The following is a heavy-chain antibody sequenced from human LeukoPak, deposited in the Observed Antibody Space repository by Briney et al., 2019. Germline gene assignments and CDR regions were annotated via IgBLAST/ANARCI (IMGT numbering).Heavy chain of an antibody. D-gene: IGHD6-19*01. CDR2: IDPSDSYT. CDR1: GYGFTSYW. Sequence: GEPLQISCKGSGYGFTSYWISWVRPMPGKGREWMGRIDPSDSYTNYSPSFQGHVTISADKSISTAYLQWSSLEASDTAMYYCAMARSRVAGLRYFHHWGQGTLVTVSS. J-gene: IGHJ1*01. CDR3: AMARSRVAGLRYFHH. V-gene: IGHV5-10-1*01.